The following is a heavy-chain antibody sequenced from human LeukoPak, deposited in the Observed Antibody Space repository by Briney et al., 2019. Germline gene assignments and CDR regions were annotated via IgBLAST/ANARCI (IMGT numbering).Heavy chain of an antibody. CDR3: ASLCSGGSCYLGGYDAFDI. Sequence: ASVKVSFKASGYTFTGYYMYWVRQAPGPGLEWLGWINPNSGGTNYAQKFQGRVSMTSDTSISTAYMELSRLRSYDTAVYYCASLCSGGSCYLGGYDAFDIWGQGTMVTVSS. D-gene: IGHD2-15*01. V-gene: IGHV1-2*02. J-gene: IGHJ3*02. CDR2: INPNSGGT. CDR1: GYTFTGYY.